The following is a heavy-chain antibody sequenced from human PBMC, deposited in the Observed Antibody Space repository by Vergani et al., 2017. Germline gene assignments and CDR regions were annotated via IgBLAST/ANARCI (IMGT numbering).Heavy chain of an antibody. Sequence: EVQLLESGGGLVQPGGSLRLSCEASGFSFPGYAMSWVRQAPGKGLEWVSSVSGSSATPYYADSVKVRFIISRDNSKNTLHLQMNSLRADDTAVYYCTKCSRGYTGYFFDYCRQGTLATVCS. CDR2: VSGSSATP. V-gene: IGHV3-23*01. D-gene: IGHD5-12*01. J-gene: IGHJ4*02. CDR3: TKCSRGYTGYFFDY. CDR1: GFSFPGYA.